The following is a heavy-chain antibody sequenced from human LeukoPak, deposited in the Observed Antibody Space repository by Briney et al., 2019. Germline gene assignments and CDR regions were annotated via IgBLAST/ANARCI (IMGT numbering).Heavy chain of an antibody. V-gene: IGHV1-2*02. D-gene: IGHD4-17*01. CDR2: INPNSGGT. J-gene: IGHJ4*02. CDR3: ARDTFEDGDQFFDY. Sequence: ASVKVSCKVSGYTLTELSMHWVRQAPGQGLEWMGWINPNSGGTNYAQKFQGRVTMTRDTSISTAYMELSRLRSDDTAVYYCARDTFEDGDQFFDYWGQGTLVTVSS. CDR1: GYTLTELS.